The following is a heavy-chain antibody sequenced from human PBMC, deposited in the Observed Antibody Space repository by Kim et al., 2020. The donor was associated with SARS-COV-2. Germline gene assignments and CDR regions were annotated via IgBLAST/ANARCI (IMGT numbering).Heavy chain of an antibody. Sequence: GGSLRLSCAASGFTFSSYSMNWVRQAPGKGLEWVSYISSSSSTIYYADSVKGRFTISRDNAKNSLYLQMNSLRDEDTAVYYCARDQGYCSGGSCSLYYYYYGMDVWGQGTTVTVSS. CDR1: GFTFSSYS. D-gene: IGHD2-15*01. CDR3: ARDQGYCSGGSCSLYYYYYGMDV. J-gene: IGHJ6*02. V-gene: IGHV3-48*02. CDR2: ISSSSSTI.